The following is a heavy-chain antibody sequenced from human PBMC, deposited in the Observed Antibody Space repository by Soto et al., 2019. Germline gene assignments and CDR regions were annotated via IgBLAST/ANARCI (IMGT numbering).Heavy chain of an antibody. CDR3: AGARIRGVFDY. CDR2: ISSGGST. J-gene: IGHJ4*02. D-gene: IGHD3-10*01. Sequence: EVQLVESGGGLVQPGGSLRLSCAASGFTVSSNYMSWVRQAPGKGLEWVSVISSGGSTYYADSVKGRFTISRDNSKNTVYLQMNSLRAEDTAVYYCAGARIRGVFDYWGQGTLVTVSS. V-gene: IGHV3-66*01. CDR1: GFTVSSNY.